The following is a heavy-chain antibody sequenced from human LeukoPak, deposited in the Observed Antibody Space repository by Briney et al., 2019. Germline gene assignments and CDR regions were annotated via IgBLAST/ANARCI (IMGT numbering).Heavy chain of an antibody. J-gene: IGHJ4*02. D-gene: IGHD6-25*01. CDR1: GGSISSSSYC. V-gene: IGHV4-39*01. CDR3: AAAFDY. Sequence: SETLSLTCTVSGGSISSSSYCWGWIRQPPGKGLEWIGNTYYGGNTYYNPSLKSRVTISVDTSKNQFSLELNSVTAADTAVYYCAAAFDYWGQGTLVTVSS. CDR2: TYYGGNT.